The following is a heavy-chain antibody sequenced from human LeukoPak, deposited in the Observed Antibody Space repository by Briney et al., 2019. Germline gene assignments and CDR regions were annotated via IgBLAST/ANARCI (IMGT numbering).Heavy chain of an antibody. V-gene: IGHV1-2*02. Sequence: ASVKVSCKASGYTFTDYYMHWVRQAPGQGLGWMGWINPNSGGTNYAQKFQGRVTMTRDTSISTAYMELSRLRSDDTGVYFCAREDPKRSGAAAEYWGQGTLVTVSS. CDR1: GYTFTDYY. CDR2: INPNSGGT. J-gene: IGHJ4*02. D-gene: IGHD6-13*01. CDR3: AREDPKRSGAAAEY.